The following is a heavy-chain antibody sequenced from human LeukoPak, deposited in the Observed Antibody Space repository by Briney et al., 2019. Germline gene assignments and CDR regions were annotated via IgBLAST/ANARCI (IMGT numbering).Heavy chain of an antibody. V-gene: IGHV1-2*02. CDR2: INPNSGGT. CDR3: ARDRGYDFWSGYTGDY. CDR1: GYTFTGYY. D-gene: IGHD3-3*01. Sequence: GASVKVSCKASGYTFTGYYMHWVRQAPGQGLEWMGWINPNSGGTNYAQKFQGRVTMTRDTSISTAYMELSRLRSDDTAVYYCARDRGYDFWSGYTGDYWGQGTLVTVSS. J-gene: IGHJ4*02.